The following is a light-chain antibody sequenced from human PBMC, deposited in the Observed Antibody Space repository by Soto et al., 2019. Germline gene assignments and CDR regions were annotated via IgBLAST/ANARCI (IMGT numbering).Light chain of an antibody. Sequence: DIQMTQSPSSLSASVGDRVTITCQASQDISNFLNSYQQKPGTAPKLLIYDASNLEAGVPSRFSGSGSGTDFIFIINSLQPEDIATYYCQQYENLPITFGPGTKVDVK. CDR1: QDISNF. J-gene: IGKJ3*01. V-gene: IGKV1-33*01. CDR3: QQYENLPIT. CDR2: DAS.